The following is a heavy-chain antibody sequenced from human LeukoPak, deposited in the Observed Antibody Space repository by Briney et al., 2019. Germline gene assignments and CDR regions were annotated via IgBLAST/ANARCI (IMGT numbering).Heavy chain of an antibody. Sequence: ASVKVSCKASGYTFTGYYMHWVRQAPGQGLEWMGWINPNSGGTNYAQKFQGRVTMTRNTSISTAYMELSSLRSEDTAVYYCARGRAVRITMVRGVILNWFDPWGQGTLVTVSS. CDR1: GYTFTGYY. V-gene: IGHV1-2*02. J-gene: IGHJ5*02. D-gene: IGHD3-10*01. CDR2: INPNSGGT. CDR3: ARGRAVRITMVRGVILNWFDP.